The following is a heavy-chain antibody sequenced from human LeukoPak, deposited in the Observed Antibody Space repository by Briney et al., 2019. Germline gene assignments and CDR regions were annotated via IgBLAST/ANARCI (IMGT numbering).Heavy chain of an antibody. CDR2: IRYDGSNK. CDR1: RFTFSSYG. CDR3: AKMLGDMVRGVIIPSSLGY. V-gene: IGHV3-30*02. Sequence: GGSLRLSCAASRFTFSSYGMHWVRQAPGKGLEWVAFIRYDGSNKYYADSVKGRFTISRDNSKNTLYLQMNSLRAEDTAVYYCAKMLGDMVRGVIIPSSLGYWGQGTLVTVSS. D-gene: IGHD3-10*01. J-gene: IGHJ4*02.